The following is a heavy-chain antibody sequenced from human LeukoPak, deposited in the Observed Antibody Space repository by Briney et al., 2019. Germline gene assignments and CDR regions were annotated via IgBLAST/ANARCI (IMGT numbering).Heavy chain of an antibody. J-gene: IGHJ4*02. CDR3: ARSKGGYCSSTSCPRGYYFDY. CDR1: GGSFSGYY. CDR2: INHSGST. D-gene: IGHD2-2*01. Sequence: SETLSLTCAVYGGSFSGYYWSWIRQPPGKGLEWIGEINHSGSTNYNPSLKSRVTISVDTSKNQFSLKLSSVTAADTAVYYCARSKGGYCSSTSCPRGYYFDYWGQGTLVTVSS. V-gene: IGHV4-34*01.